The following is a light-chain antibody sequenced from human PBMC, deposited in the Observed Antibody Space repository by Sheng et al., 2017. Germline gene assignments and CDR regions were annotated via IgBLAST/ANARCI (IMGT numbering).Light chain of an antibody. CDR1: QSITNN. CDR3: QQYNSYQIT. Sequence: EIVMTQSPATLSVSPGERATLSCRASQSITNNLAWYQQKPGQAPRLLIYGASTRATGIPATFSGSGSGTEFTLTISSLQSDDFATYYCQQYNSYQITFGQGTRLEIK. V-gene: IGKV3-15*01. J-gene: IGKJ5*01. CDR2: GAS.